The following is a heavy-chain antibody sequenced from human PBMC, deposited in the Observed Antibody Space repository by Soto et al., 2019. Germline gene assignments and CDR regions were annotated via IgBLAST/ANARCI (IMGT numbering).Heavy chain of an antibody. J-gene: IGHJ4*02. CDR3: AKNLERPLPRVIDF. V-gene: IGHV3-23*01. CDR1: GLTFSNYA. Sequence: PGGSLRLSCAPSGLTFSNYAMSRVRQAPGGGLEWVSSMSGSSSTTYYADSVRGRFTISRTRSKNTLYLQMSSLRAEATSLYYCAKNLERPLPRVIDFWGQGTLVTVSS. CDR2: MSGSSSTT. D-gene: IGHD2-15*01.